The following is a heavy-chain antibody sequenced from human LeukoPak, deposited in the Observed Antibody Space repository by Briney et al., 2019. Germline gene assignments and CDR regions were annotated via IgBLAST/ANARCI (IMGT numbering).Heavy chain of an antibody. CDR1: GYSFTIYW. CDR2: IYPGDSDT. J-gene: IGHJ3*02. Sequence: GGSLKISCKGSGYSFTIYWIGWVRQMPGKGLEWMGIIYPGDSDTRYSPSFQGQVTISADKSISTAYLQWSSLKASDTAMYYCASPYYYGSGSYYDAFDIWGQGTMVTVSS. CDR3: ASPYYYGSGSYYDAFDI. V-gene: IGHV5-51*01. D-gene: IGHD3-10*01.